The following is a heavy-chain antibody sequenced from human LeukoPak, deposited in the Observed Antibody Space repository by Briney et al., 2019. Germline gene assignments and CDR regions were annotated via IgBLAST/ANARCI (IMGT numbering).Heavy chain of an antibody. V-gene: IGHV3-66*01. J-gene: IGHJ3*02. CDR3: ARDSAVAGRDFAFDI. CDR1: GFIVSNNY. Sequence: PGGSLRLSCAASGFIVSNNYMSWVRQAPGKGLEWVSTVSSGGSTYYADSVKGRFTISRDNSKNTLYLQVNSLRAEDTAVYYCARDSAVAGRDFAFDIWGQGTMVTVSS. D-gene: IGHD6-19*01. CDR2: VSSGGST.